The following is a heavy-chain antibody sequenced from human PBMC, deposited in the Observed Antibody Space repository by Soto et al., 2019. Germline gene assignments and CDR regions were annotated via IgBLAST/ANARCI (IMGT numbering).Heavy chain of an antibody. Sequence: SVKVSCKASGCTFSSYAISWVRQAPGQGLEWMGGSIPIFGTANYAQKFQGRVTITADESTSTAYMELSSLRSEDTAVYYCERGSLPKLGYCTNGVCDHDYYGMDVWGQGTTITVSS. D-gene: IGHD2-8*01. CDR3: ERGSLPKLGYCTNGVCDHDYYGMDV. CDR2: SIPIFGTA. J-gene: IGHJ6*02. CDR1: GCTFSSYA. V-gene: IGHV1-69*13.